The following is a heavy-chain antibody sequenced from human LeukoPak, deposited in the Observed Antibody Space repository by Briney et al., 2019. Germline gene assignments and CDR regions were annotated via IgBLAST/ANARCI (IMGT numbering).Heavy chain of an antibody. CDR1: GFTFSSYE. J-gene: IGHJ6*02. D-gene: IGHD5-12*01. V-gene: IGHV3-48*03. CDR2: ISSSGSTI. Sequence: PGGSLRLSCAASGFTFSSYEMNWVRQAPGKGLEWVSYISSSGSTIYYADSVKGRFTISRDNAKNSLYLQMNSLRAEDTAVYYCARVREDSGLWDYYYYGMDVWGQGTTVTVSS. CDR3: ARVREDSGLWDYYYYGMDV.